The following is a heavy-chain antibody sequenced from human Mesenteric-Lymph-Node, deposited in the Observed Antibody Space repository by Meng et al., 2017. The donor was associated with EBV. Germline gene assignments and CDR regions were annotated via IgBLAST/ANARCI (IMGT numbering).Heavy chain of an antibody. CDR1: GDSVSSSSAA. Sequence: QVQLQQSGPGLVKPSQTLPLTCVIYGDSVSSSSAAWTWIRQSPSRGLEWLGRTYYRSKWYNDYAVFVKSRITINPDTSKNQFSLQLNSVTPEDTAVYYCARGATSVFDLWGRGTLVTVSS. CDR3: ARGATSVFDL. CDR2: TYYRSKWYN. J-gene: IGHJ2*01. V-gene: IGHV6-1*01.